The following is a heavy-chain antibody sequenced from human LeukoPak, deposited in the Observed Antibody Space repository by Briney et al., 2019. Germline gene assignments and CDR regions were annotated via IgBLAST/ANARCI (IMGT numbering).Heavy chain of an antibody. Sequence: PGGTLCLSCAVSGFMFRGYSMYWVRQAPGRGLQGGAVTSSDGTLKYYGDAVRGRFTISRDNSKNTLSLQTSSLRTDDTAVYFCAKDMIGGPPDYFYYWGLGTLVTVSS. V-gene: IGHV3-30*04. CDR2: TSSDGTLK. D-gene: IGHD3-16*01. J-gene: IGHJ4*02. CDR1: GFMFRGYS. CDR3: AKDMIGGPPDYFYY.